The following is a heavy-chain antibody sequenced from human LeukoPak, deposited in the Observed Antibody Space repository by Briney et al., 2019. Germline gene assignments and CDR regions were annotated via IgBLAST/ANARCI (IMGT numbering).Heavy chain of an antibody. CDR2: ISSSSSYI. Sequence: PGGSLRLSCVASGFTFSSYSMNWVRQAPGKGLEWVSSISSSSSYIYYADSVKGRFTISRDNAKNSLYLQMNSLRAEDTAVYYCARDLMGYMDVWGKGTTVTVSS. J-gene: IGHJ6*03. D-gene: IGHD3-10*01. CDR3: ARDLMGYMDV. CDR1: GFTFSSYS. V-gene: IGHV3-21*01.